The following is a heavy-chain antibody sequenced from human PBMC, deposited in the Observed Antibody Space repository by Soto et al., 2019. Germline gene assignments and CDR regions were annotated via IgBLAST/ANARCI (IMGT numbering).Heavy chain of an antibody. V-gene: IGHV4-59*01. Sequence: PSETLSLTCTVSGGSISSYYWSWIWQPPGKGLEWIGYIYDSGSTNYNPSLKSRVTISVDTSKNQFSLKLSSVTAADTAVYYCARGSLQSSRWYNAFDIWGQGTMVTVSS. CDR1: GGSISSYY. J-gene: IGHJ3*02. CDR2: IYDSGST. CDR3: ARGSLQSSRWYNAFDI. D-gene: IGHD6-13*01.